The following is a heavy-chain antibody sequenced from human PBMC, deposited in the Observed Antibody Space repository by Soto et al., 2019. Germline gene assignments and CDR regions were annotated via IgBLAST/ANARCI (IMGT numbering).Heavy chain of an antibody. J-gene: IGHJ4*02. CDR2: IIPIFGTA. CDR3: ARGPSKRLQEYYFDY. V-gene: IGHV1-69*13. CDR1: GGAFSSYA. D-gene: IGHD6-25*01. Sequence: SGKVCFKASGGAFSSYAISLVRQAPGQGLEWMGGIIPIFGTANYAQKFHGRVTITAYESTSTAYMDLSSLRSEDTAVYYCARGPSKRLQEYYFDYWGQGTLVTVSS.